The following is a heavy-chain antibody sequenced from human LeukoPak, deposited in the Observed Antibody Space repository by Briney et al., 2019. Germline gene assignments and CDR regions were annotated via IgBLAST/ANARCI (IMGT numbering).Heavy chain of an antibody. CDR3: ARSPLYQSFDY. J-gene: IGHJ4*02. Sequence: GESLKISFKGSGYTFRSNWIAWVRQMPGKGLALMGIIFPADSDTRLSPSFQGQVTISVDKSISTAYLQWSSLKASDTAMYYCARSPLYQSFDYWGQGTLVTVSS. D-gene: IGHD2-8*01. CDR1: GYTFRSNW. V-gene: IGHV5-51*01. CDR2: IFPADSDT.